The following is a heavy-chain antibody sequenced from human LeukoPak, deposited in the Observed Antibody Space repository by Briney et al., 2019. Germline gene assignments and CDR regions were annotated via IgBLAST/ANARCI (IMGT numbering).Heavy chain of an antibody. V-gene: IGHV3-23*01. Sequence: GGSLRLSCAASGFTFSSYGMRWVRQAPGKGLEWVSAISGSGGSTYYADSVKGRFTISRDNSKNTLYLQMNSLRAEDTAVYYCAKGVRYYYYYMDVWGKGTTVTVSS. CDR1: GFTFSSYG. CDR2: ISGSGGST. J-gene: IGHJ6*03. CDR3: AKGVRYYYYYMDV.